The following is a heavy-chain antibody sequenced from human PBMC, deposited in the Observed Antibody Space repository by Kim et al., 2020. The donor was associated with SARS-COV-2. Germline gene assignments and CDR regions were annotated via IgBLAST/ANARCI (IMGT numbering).Heavy chain of an antibody. CDR2: ISGSGGST. D-gene: IGHD3-3*01. CDR3: AKAGGFLEWFLQTNQYYFDY. Sequence: GGSLRLSCAASGFTFSSYAMSWVRQAPGKGLEWVSAISGSGGSTYYADSVKGRFTISRDNSKNTLYLQMNSLRAEDTAVYYCAKAGGFLEWFLQTNQYYFDYWGQGTLVTVSS. CDR1: GFTFSSYA. J-gene: IGHJ4*02. V-gene: IGHV3-23*01.